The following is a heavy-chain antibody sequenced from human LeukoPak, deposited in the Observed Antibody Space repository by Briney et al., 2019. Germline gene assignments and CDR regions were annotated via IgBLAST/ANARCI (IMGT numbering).Heavy chain of an antibody. CDR2: INHSGST. CDR1: GGSFSGYY. V-gene: IGHV4-34*01. J-gene: IGHJ6*02. Sequence: PSETLSLTCAVYGGSFSGYYWSWIRQPPGKGLEWIGEINHSGSTNYNPSLKSRVTISVDTSKNQFSLKLSSVTAADTAVYYCARGRQGITIFGVVPNSRYGYYYYGMDVWGQGTTVTVSS. D-gene: IGHD3-3*01. CDR3: ARGRQGITIFGVVPNSRYGYYYYGMDV.